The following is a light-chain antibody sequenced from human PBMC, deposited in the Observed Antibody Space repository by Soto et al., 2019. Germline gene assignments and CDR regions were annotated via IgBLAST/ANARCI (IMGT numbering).Light chain of an antibody. CDR1: QSIDSW. Sequence: DIQMTQSPSTLTASVGDRVTITCRASQSIDSWLAWYQQKPGKAPKLLVYKASILESGVPSRFSGSGSGTEFTLTVSSLQPDDFATYSCQQYRSYSRSFGGGTKVDIK. CDR3: QQYRSYSRS. J-gene: IGKJ4*01. CDR2: KAS. V-gene: IGKV1-5*03.